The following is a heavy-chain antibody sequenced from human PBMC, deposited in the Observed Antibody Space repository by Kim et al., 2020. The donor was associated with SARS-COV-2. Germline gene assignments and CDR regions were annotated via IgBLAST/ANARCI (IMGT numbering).Heavy chain of an antibody. V-gene: IGHV4-59*01. CDR1: GGSISSYY. CDR2: IYYSGST. CDR3: ARYRLITMVRGVIGWFDP. D-gene: IGHD3-10*01. Sequence: SETLSLTCTVSGGSISSYYWSWIRQPPGKGLEWIGYIYYSGSTNYNPSLKSRVTISVDTSKNQFSLKLSSVTVADTAAFYCARYRLITMVRGVIGWFDP. J-gene: IGHJ5*02.